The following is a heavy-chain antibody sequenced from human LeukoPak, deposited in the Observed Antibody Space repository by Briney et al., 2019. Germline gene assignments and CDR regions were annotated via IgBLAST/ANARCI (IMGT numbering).Heavy chain of an antibody. CDR1: GDSISSYF. D-gene: IGHD3-3*02. CDR2: IRYTGRT. J-gene: IGHJ5*02. CDR3: ARRVIESAVISERNWFDP. Sequence: SETLALTCTVSGDSISSYFWSWIRQPPGKGLEWIGSIRYTGRTNYNPSLKSRVTISVDTTTNQSSLKLSSVTAADTAVYYCARRVIESAVISERNWFDPWGQGTLVTVSS. V-gene: IGHV4-59*08.